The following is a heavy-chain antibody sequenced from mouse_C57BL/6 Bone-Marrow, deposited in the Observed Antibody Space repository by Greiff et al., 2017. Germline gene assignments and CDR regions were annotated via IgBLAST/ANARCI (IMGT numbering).Heavy chain of an antibody. D-gene: IGHD2-13*01. Sequence: QVQLKESGPGLVAPSQSLSITCTVSGFSFTSYGVDWVRQSPGKGLEWLGVIWGVGSTNYNSALKSRLSISKDNSKSQVFLKMNSLQTDDTAMYYCASGRVKGAMDYWGQGTSVTVSS. CDR3: ASGRVKGAMDY. J-gene: IGHJ4*01. CDR2: IWGVGST. CDR1: GFSFTSYG. V-gene: IGHV2-6*01.